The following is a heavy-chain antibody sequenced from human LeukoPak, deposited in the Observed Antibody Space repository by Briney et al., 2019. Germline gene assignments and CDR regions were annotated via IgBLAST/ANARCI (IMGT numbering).Heavy chain of an antibody. D-gene: IGHD3-10*01. CDR1: GGSISSYY. V-gene: IGHV4-59*01. CDR3: ARGVEGLWFGELFGAFDI. J-gene: IGHJ3*02. Sequence: SETLSLTCTVSGGSISSYYWSWIRQPPGKGLEWIGYIYYSGSTNYNPSLKSRVTTSVDTSKNQFSLKLSSVTAADTAAYYCARGVEGLWFGELFGAFDIWGQGTMVTVS. CDR2: IYYSGST.